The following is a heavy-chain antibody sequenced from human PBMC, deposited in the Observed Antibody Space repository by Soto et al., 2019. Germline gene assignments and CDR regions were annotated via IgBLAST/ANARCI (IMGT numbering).Heavy chain of an antibody. V-gene: IGHV3-7*02. J-gene: IGHJ4*02. CDR1: DFTFSGYF. Sequence: PGGSLILSCVGSDFTFSGYFMILVLQAPGEGLEWVANINSRGSEKYYVGSVKGRFTISRDNTMNSVYLQINSLRVEDTAVYYCARYVAHARNLDSWGQGTLVTVSS. CDR2: INSRGSEK. CDR3: ARYVAHARNLDS. D-gene: IGHD2-15*01.